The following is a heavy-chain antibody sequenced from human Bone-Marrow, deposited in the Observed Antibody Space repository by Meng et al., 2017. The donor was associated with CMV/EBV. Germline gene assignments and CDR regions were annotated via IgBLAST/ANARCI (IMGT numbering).Heavy chain of an antibody. Sequence: GESLKISCAASGFTFSNYNMKWVRQAPGKGLEWISHIDRISHTIYYADSVKGRFTISRDNAKNSLYLQMNSLRAEDTALYYCAKEPGITGTTGYFDYWGQGTLVTVSS. CDR3: AKEPGITGTTGYFDY. D-gene: IGHD1-7*01. CDR1: GFTFSNYN. J-gene: IGHJ4*02. CDR2: IDRISHTI. V-gene: IGHV3-48*04.